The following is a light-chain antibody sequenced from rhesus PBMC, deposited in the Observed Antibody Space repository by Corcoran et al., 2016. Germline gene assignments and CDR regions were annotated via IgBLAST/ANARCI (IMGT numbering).Light chain of an antibody. V-gene: IGKV3-10*01. CDR1: QSASSY. J-gene: IGKJ4*01. CDR3: YQHGGVYA. Sequence: VILTQSPATLSLSPGERATLPCGASQSASSYSAWYQQKPGQAPRPLNYGASSRATGIPDRFRGSGAGTDFALTISSLEPEAVRVYHGYQHGGVYAFGGGTKVEV. CDR2: GAS.